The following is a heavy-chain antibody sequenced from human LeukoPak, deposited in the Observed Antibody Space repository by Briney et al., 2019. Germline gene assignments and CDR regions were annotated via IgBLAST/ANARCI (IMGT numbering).Heavy chain of an antibody. J-gene: IGHJ6*02. CDR1: GGSISSGGYS. D-gene: IGHD3-16*01. CDR3: ARDSLAPRGGKITGYYGMDV. V-gene: IGHV4-30-4*01. Sequence: SETLSLTCTVSGGSISSGGYSWSWIRQPPGKGLEWIGHIYESGNTYYNPSLKSRLTMFVDKSQSQFSLRLDSVTAADTAVYYCARDSLAPRGGKITGYYGMDVWGQGTTVTVSS. CDR2: IYESGNT.